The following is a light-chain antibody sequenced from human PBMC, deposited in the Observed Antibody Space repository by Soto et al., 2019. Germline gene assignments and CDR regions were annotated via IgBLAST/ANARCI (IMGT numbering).Light chain of an antibody. Sequence: DIQMTQSPSTLSASVVDRVTITCLASQSISTWLAWYQQKPGKAPKFLIYDVSTLESGVPSRFSGSGSGTEFTLTISNLQPEDFATYYCQQYKDYPLTFGGGTKVDI. CDR2: DVS. CDR1: QSISTW. CDR3: QQYKDYPLT. J-gene: IGKJ4*01. V-gene: IGKV1-5*01.